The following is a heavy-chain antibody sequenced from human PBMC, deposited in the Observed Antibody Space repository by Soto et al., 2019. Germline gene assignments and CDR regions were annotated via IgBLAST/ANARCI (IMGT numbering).Heavy chain of an antibody. J-gene: IGHJ4*02. V-gene: IGHV3-7*01. CDR3: ARESHAHFDY. CDR1: GFTFSSYW. CDR2: IKQDGGEK. Sequence: GGSLRLSCAASGFTFSSYWMSWVRQAPGKGLEWVANIKQDGGEKYYVDSVKGRFTISKDNARNSLYLQLNSLRAGDTAVYYCARESHAHFDYWGQGTLVTSPQ.